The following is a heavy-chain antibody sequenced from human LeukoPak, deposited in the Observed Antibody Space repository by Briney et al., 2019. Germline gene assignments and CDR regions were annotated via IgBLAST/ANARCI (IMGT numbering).Heavy chain of an antibody. CDR3: ARDRGQR. Sequence: ASVKVSCKASGYTFTSYYMHWVRQAPGQGLEWMGIINPSGGSTSYAQKFQGRVTMTRDTSISTAYMELSRLRSDDTAIYYCARDRGQRWGQGTLVTVSS. CDR1: GYTFTSYY. J-gene: IGHJ1*01. V-gene: IGHV1-46*01. D-gene: IGHD3-10*01. CDR2: INPSGGST.